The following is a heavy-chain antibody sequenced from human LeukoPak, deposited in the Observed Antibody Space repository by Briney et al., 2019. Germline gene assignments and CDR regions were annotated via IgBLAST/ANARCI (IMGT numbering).Heavy chain of an antibody. D-gene: IGHD5-12*01. V-gene: IGHV3-23*01. Sequence: GGSLRLSCAASGFTFSSYAMSWVRQAPGKGLEWVSAISGSGGSTYYADSVKGRFTISRDNSKSTVYLQMNSLRAEDSALYYCAKGQMATILGFDSWGQGALVTVSS. CDR1: GFTFSSYA. J-gene: IGHJ4*02. CDR3: AKGQMATILGFDS. CDR2: ISGSGGST.